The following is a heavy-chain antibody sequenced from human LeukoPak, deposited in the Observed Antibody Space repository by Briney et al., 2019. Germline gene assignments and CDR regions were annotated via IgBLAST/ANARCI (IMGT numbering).Heavy chain of an antibody. D-gene: IGHD3-16*02. V-gene: IGHV4-59*01. CDR2: IYYSGST. J-gene: IGHJ4*02. CDR3: ARDSLSDYVWGSHRQTFAFDY. Sequence: PSETLSLTCTVSGGSISSYYWSWIRQPPGKGLEWIGYIYYSGSTNYNPSLKSRVTISVDTSKNQFSLKLSSVTAGDTAVYYCARDSLSDYVWGSHRQTFAFDYWGQRTLVTVSS. CDR1: GGSISSYY.